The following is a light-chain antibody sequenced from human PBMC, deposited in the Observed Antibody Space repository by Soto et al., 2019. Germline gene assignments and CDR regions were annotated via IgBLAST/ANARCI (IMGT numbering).Light chain of an antibody. CDR2: GAS. J-gene: IGKJ1*01. CDR1: QGISSY. CDR3: QQLTSYPRT. Sequence: DIQLTQSPSFLSASVGDRVTITCRASQGISSYLAWYQQKPGKAPKLLIYGASTLQNGVPSTFSGSGSGTEFTLTISSLQPEDFATYYCQQLTSYPRTFGQGTKVDIK. V-gene: IGKV1-9*01.